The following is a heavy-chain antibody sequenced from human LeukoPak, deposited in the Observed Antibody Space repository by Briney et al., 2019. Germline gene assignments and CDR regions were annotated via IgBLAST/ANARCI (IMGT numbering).Heavy chain of an antibody. D-gene: IGHD6-13*01. J-gene: IGHJ4*02. Sequence: GGSLRLSCAASGFTFSDHYMDWVRQAPGKGLEWVGRIRNKANSYTTEYAASVKGRFTISRDDSSNSLYLQLNSLKTEDTAAYYCARVHSSTGYGSFFDSSGQGTLVTVSS. CDR2: IRNKANSYTT. CDR1: GFTFSDHY. CDR3: ARVHSSTGYGSFFDS. V-gene: IGHV3-72*01.